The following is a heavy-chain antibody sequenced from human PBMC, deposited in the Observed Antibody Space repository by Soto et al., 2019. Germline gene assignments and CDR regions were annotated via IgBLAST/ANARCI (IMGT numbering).Heavy chain of an antibody. J-gene: IGHJ4*02. CDR3: AKDYYYDSSGWVD. D-gene: IGHD3-22*01. V-gene: IGHV3-30*18. Sequence: QVQLVETGGCVVQPGRSLRLSCAASGFTLSSYGMHWVRQAPGKGLEWVAVISNDGSNKYYADSVKGRFTISRDNSKNTLYLQMNSLRAEDTAMYYCAKDYYYDSSGWVDWGQGTLVTVSS. CDR2: ISNDGSNK. CDR1: GFTLSSYG.